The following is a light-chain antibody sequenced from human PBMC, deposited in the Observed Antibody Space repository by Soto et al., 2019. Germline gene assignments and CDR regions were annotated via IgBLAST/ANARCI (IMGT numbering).Light chain of an antibody. J-gene: IGLJ1*01. V-gene: IGLV2-11*01. CDR1: SSDVGSYNY. Sequence: QSALTQPRSVSGSPGESVTISCTGSSSDVGSYNYVSWYQQYPGKAPKVMIYDVSKRPSGVPDRFSGSKSGNTASLTISGLQAEDEADYYCCSYAASNTFVFGTGTKLTVL. CDR3: CSYAASNTFV. CDR2: DVS.